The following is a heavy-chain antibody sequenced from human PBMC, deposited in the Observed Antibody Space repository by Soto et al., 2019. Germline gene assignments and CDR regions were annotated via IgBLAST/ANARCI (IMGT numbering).Heavy chain of an antibody. CDR2: IHDSGNT. V-gene: IGHV4-30-4*01. Sequence: PSETLSLTCTVFGGSVSIGDYLWSWIRQRPGKGLEWIGYIHDSGNTYYNPSLKSRVTISLDTSKNQFSLKVTSMTAADTAVYFCARACGGDSGDYASLFDRWRQGNLVTVSS. J-gene: IGHJ5*02. D-gene: IGHD4-17*01. CDR3: ARACGGDSGDYASLFDR. CDR1: GGSVSIGDYL.